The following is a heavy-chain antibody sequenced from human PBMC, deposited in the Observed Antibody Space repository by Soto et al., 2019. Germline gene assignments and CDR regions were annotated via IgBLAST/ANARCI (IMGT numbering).Heavy chain of an antibody. CDR1: GGSISTYY. CDR3: AREEVGKFDP. J-gene: IGHJ5*02. V-gene: IGHV4-4*07. CDR2: IYTSGGT. D-gene: IGHD1-26*01. Sequence: QVQLQESGPGLVKPSETLSLTCIVSGGSISTYYWSWIRQPAGKGLEWIGRIYTSGGTYYNPSLKSRVTMSVDTSKNQFSLKLSSVTAADSAVYYCAREEVGKFDPWGQGTLVTVSS.